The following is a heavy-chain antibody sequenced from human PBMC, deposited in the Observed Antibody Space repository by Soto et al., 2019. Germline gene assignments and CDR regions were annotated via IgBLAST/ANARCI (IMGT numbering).Heavy chain of an antibody. Sequence: QLQLQESGPGLVKPSETLSLTCTVSGASVTISDYYWGCLRQPPGKGLEWSGSIHYSGSTYYNPSLKSRVTISGDTSKKQFSLKLTSVTAADAAVYYCAAHDSGGYYAEYWGQGTLVTVSA. V-gene: IGHV4-39*01. CDR2: IHYSGST. CDR3: AAHDSGGYYAEY. J-gene: IGHJ4*02. CDR1: GASVTISDYY. D-gene: IGHD3-22*01.